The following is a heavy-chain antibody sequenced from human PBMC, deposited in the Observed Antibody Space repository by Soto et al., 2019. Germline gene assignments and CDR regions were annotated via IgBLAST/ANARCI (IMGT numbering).Heavy chain of an antibody. V-gene: IGHV1-69*12. Sequence: QVQLVQSGAEVKKPGSSVKVSCKASGGTFSSYAISWVRQAPGQGLEWMGGIIPIFGTANYAQKFQGRVTITADESTSPAYMEPSSLRSEDTAVYYCATRYSYGPEDFGSLDYWGQGTLVTVSS. CDR2: IIPIFGTA. D-gene: IGHD5-18*01. CDR3: ATRYSYGPEDFGSLDY. J-gene: IGHJ4*02. CDR1: GGTFSSYA.